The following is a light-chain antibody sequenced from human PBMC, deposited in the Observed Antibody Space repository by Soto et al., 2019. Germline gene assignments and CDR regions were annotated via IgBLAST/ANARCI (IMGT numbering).Light chain of an antibody. CDR3: QQYNSYPWT. V-gene: IGKV1-5*01. CDR2: DAS. J-gene: IGKJ1*01. Sequence: DIQMTQSPSTLSASVGDRVTITCRASQSINRRLAWYQQKPGKAPNLLIYDASTLESGVPARFSGGDSGTEFTLTISSLKPDDFTTFYCQQYNSYPWTFGQGTKVEIK. CDR1: QSINRR.